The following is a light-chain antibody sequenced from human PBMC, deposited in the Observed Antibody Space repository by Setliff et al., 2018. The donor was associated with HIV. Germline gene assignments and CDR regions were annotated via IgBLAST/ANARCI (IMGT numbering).Light chain of an antibody. CDR3: SAYPTSSTLVV. CDR2: DVR. Sequence: QPALTQPASVSASPGQSITISCTGTSSDVGGYNFVSWYQQHPGKAPNLIIYDVRNRPSGISNRFSGSKSGNTASLTISGLQAEDEANYYCSAYPTSSTLVVFAGGTKVTVL. CDR1: SSDVGGYNF. J-gene: IGLJ2*01. V-gene: IGLV2-14*03.